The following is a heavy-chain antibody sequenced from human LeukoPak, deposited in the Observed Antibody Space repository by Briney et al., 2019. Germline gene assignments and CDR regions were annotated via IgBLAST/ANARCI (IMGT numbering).Heavy chain of an antibody. V-gene: IGHV3-30*18. CDR1: GFTFSSYG. Sequence: GGSLRLSCAASGFTFSSYGMHWVRQAPGKGLEWGAVISYDGSNKYYADSVKGRFTISRDNSKNTLYLQTNSLRAEDTAVYYCAKDQATDIVVVPAALYYFDYWGQGTLVTVSS. CDR3: AKDQATDIVVVPAALYYFDY. CDR2: ISYDGSNK. D-gene: IGHD2-2*01. J-gene: IGHJ4*02.